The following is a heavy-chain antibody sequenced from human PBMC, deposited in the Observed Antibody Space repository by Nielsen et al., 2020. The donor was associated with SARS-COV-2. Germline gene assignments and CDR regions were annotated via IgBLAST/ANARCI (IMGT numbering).Heavy chain of an antibody. J-gene: IGHJ3*01. V-gene: IGHV3-66*01. D-gene: IGHD1-26*01. CDR2: IYTDGST. Sequence: GGSLRLSCGASGFTISSSFISWVRQAAGKGLDWVSVIYTDGSTSHADSVKGRFTISRDNSKNTLYLQMNSLRAEDTAVYYCARDGVVGSTNTFDVWGQGTVVTVSS. CDR1: GFTISSSF. CDR3: ARDGVVGSTNTFDV.